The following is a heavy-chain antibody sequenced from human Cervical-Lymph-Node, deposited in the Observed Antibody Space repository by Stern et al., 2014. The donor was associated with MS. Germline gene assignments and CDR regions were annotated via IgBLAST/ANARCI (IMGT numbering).Heavy chain of an antibody. CDR2: NFPVLGTP. V-gene: IGHV1-69*01. J-gene: IGHJ5*02. Sequence: VQLVQSGGEVTKPWSSVKVSCKASGSTFSKFSSRWVRQAPGPGLEWMGGNFPVLGTPTYAQEFRGRVTITADVSTSTVYMELSSLRSDDTAVYYCALSSETSDRWYSLGYDLWGQGTLVTVSS. CDR1: GSTFSKFS. D-gene: IGHD6-13*01. CDR3: ALSSETSDRWYSLGYDL.